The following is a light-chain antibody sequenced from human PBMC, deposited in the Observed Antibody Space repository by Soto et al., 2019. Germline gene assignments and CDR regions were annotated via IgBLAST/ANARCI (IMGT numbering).Light chain of an antibody. CDR1: QSLRSN. Sequence: EVVMTQSPDTLSVSPGERVTLSCRASQSLRSNLAWYQQKPGQAPRLLIYAASTRATGIPARFSGSGSGTEFTLTISSLQSEDFAVYYCQQYNNFWTFGQGTKVEIK. V-gene: IGKV3-15*01. CDR2: AAS. J-gene: IGKJ1*01. CDR3: QQYNNFWT.